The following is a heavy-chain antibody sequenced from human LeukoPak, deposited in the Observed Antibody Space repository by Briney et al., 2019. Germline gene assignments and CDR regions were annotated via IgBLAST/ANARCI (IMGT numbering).Heavy chain of an antibody. V-gene: IGHV3-23*01. J-gene: IGHJ4*02. CDR3: AKEPGHDGDYFDY. Sequence: GRSLRLSCTASGFIFGDYALTWVRQAPGKGLEWVSAISGSGGSTYYADSVKGRFTISRDNSKNTLYLQMNSLRAEDTAVYYCAKEPGHDGDYFDYWGQGTLVTVSS. D-gene: IGHD4-17*01. CDR1: GFIFGDYA. CDR2: ISGSGGST.